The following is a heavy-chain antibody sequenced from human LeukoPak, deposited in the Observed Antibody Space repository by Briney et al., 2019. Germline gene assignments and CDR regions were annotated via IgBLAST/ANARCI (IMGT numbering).Heavy chain of an antibody. Sequence: ASVKVSCKASGGTFSSYAISWVRQAPGQGLEWMGGIIPIFGTANYAQKFQGRVMITADESTSTAYMELSSLRSEDTAVYYCARAANYDSSGPFDYWGQGTLVTVSS. J-gene: IGHJ4*02. V-gene: IGHV1-69*13. CDR3: ARAANYDSSGPFDY. CDR2: IIPIFGTA. D-gene: IGHD3-22*01. CDR1: GGTFSSYA.